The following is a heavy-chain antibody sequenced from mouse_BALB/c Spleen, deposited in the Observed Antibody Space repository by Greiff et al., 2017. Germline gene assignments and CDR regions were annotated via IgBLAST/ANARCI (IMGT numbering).Heavy chain of an antibody. Sequence: EVKLMESGGGLVQPGGSRKLSCAASGFTFSSFGMHWVRQAPEKGLEWVAYISSGSSTIYYADTVKGRFTISRDNPKNTLFLQMTSLRSEDTAMYYCASGGATRAMDYWGQGTSVTVSS. V-gene: IGHV5-17*02. CDR1: GFTFSSFG. J-gene: IGHJ4*01. CDR3: ASGGATRAMDY. CDR2: ISSGSSTI. D-gene: IGHD6-1*01.